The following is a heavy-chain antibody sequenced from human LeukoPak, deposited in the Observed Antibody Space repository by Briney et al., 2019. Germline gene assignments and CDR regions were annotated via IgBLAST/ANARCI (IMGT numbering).Heavy chain of an antibody. Sequence: ASVKVSCKASGYSFSDYAIQWVRQAPGQRLEWMGWINAGNGKTKYSQNFQGRVTITRDRSASTAYMELSSLRSEDTSVYYCARVRWTATETTYYLDYWGQGTLVTVSS. CDR2: INAGNGKT. J-gene: IGHJ4*02. V-gene: IGHV1-3*01. CDR1: GYSFSDYA. CDR3: ARVRWTATETTYYLDY. D-gene: IGHD4-17*01.